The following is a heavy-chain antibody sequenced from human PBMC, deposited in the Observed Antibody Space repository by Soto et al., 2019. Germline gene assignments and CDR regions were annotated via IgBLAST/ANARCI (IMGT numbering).Heavy chain of an antibody. J-gene: IGHJ2*01. V-gene: IGHV4-39*01. CDR1: GGSISSSNYY. CDR2: IYYSGST. Sequence: QLQLQESGPGLVKPSETLSLTCTVSGGSISSSNYYWGWIRQPPGKGLEWIGSIYYSGSTYYNPSLKSRVTISVDTSKNQFSLKLSSVTAADTAVYYCARRTGRYFDLCGRGTLVTVSS. CDR3: ARRTGRYFDL.